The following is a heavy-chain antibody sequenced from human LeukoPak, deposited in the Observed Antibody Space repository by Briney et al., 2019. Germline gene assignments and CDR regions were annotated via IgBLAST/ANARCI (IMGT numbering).Heavy chain of an antibody. J-gene: IGHJ4*02. CDR1: GFTFSDHY. Sequence: PGGSLRLSCAASGFTFSDHYMDWVRQAPGKGLEWVGRIGNKVNTYTTEYAASVKGRFTISRDDSKNSLYLQMNSLKTEDTAVYYCARGRFYFDYWGQGTLVTVSS. V-gene: IGHV3-72*01. CDR2: IGNKVNTYTT. CDR3: ARGRFYFDY.